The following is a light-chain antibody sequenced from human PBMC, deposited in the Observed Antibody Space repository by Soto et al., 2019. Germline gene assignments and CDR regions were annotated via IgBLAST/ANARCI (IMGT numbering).Light chain of an antibody. V-gene: IGKV3-20*01. Sequence: EIVLTQSPGTLSLSPGERATLSCRASQSVSSSYLAWYQQKPGQAPRLLIYGASIRGTGIPDRFSGSGSGTDFTLTISRLEREDFAVYYCQHYGSSPPYTFGQGTKLEIK. CDR1: QSVSSSY. CDR2: GAS. CDR3: QHYGSSPPYT. J-gene: IGKJ2*01.